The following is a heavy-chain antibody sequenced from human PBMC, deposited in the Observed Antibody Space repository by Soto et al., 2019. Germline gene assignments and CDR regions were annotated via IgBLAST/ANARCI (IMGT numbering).Heavy chain of an antibody. J-gene: IGHJ4*02. CDR1: GYTFTTYG. Sequence: QVQLVQSGAEVKKPGASVKVSCKASGYTFTTYGMSWVRQAPGQGIDWMGGISTYNGNTKYAERLQGRVTMTTATTTSTAYMELRSLRSDDTAVYYCARGPTDYYDNSGNYFLDYWGQGTLVTVSS. V-gene: IGHV1-18*01. CDR2: ISTYNGNT. CDR3: ARGPTDYYDNSGNYFLDY. D-gene: IGHD3-22*01.